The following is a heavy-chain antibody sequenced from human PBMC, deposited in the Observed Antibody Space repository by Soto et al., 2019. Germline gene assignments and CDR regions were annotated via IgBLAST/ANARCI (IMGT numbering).Heavy chain of an antibody. V-gene: IGHV1-69*01. CDR3: ARDQRPPGYCSSTSCYVWFDP. CDR2: IIPIFGTA. CDR1: GGTFSSYA. Sequence: QVQLVQSGAEVKKPGSSVKVSCKASGGTFSSYAISWVRQAPGQGLEWMGGIIPIFGTANYAQKFQGRVTITADESTSTAYMELSSLRSEDTAVYYCARDQRPPGYCSSTSCYVWFDPWGQGTLVTVSS. D-gene: IGHD2-2*01. J-gene: IGHJ5*02.